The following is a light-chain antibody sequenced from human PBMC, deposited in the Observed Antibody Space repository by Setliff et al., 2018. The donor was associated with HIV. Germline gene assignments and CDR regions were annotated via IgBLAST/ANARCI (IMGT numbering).Light chain of an antibody. V-gene: IGLV2-14*03. Sequence: ALTQPASVSGSPGQSITISCTGSSSDVGGYNYVSWYQQHPGKAPKLMIYDVSQRPSGASDRFSGSKSGITASLTISGLQPEDESDYYCSSYTASSTLVFGGGTKVTVL. CDR2: DVS. CDR1: SSDVGGYNY. CDR3: SSYTASSTLV. J-gene: IGLJ3*02.